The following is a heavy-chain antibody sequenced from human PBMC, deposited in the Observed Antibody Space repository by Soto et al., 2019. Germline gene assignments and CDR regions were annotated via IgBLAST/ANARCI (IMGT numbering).Heavy chain of an antibody. Sequence: QVQLVQSGAEVKKPGASVKVSCKDSGHTFTSYDITWVRQATGQGLEWMGWMNSNSGDTGYAQKFQGRXXMXRXXSISTAYMELSSLRSEDTAVYYCARGQLQKNWLDPWGQGTLVSVSS. CDR1: GHTFTSYD. V-gene: IGHV1-8*01. J-gene: IGHJ5*02. CDR3: ARGQLQKNWLDP. CDR2: MNSNSGDT. D-gene: IGHD4-4*01.